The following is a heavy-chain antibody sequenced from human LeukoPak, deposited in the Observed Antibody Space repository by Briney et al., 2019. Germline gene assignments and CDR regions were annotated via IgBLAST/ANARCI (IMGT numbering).Heavy chain of an antibody. D-gene: IGHD3-9*01. CDR3: ARENPSLDDILSWPLTPNAFDI. J-gene: IGHJ3*02. CDR1: GGSISSGSYY. Sequence: PSETLSLTCTVSGGSISSGSYYWSWIRQPAGKGLEWIGRIYTSGSTNYNPSLKSRVTISVDTSKNQFSLKLSSVTAADTAVYYCARENPSLDDILSWPLTPNAFDIWGQGTMVTVSS. V-gene: IGHV4-61*02. CDR2: IYTSGST.